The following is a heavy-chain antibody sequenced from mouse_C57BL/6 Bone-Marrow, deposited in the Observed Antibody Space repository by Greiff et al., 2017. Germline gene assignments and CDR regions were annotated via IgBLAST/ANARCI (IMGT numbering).Heavy chain of an antibody. V-gene: IGHV1-69*01. J-gene: IGHJ4*01. CDR2: IDPSDSYT. CDR3: ARGLRLPYAMDY. Sequence: QVQLKESGAELVMPGASVKLSCKASGYTFTSYWMHWVKQRPGQGLEWIGEIDPSDSYTNYNQKFKGKSTLTVDKSSSTAYMQLSSLTSEDSAVYYCARGLRLPYAMDYWGQGTSVTVSS. CDR1: GYTFTSYW. D-gene: IGHD3-2*02.